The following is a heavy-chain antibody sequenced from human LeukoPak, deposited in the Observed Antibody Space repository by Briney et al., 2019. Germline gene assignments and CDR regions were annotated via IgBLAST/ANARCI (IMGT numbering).Heavy chain of an antibody. V-gene: IGHV3-30-3*01. CDR1: GFTFSSYA. J-gene: IGHJ4*02. CDR2: ISYEGSNK. D-gene: IGHD6-13*01. Sequence: GGSLRLSCAASGFTFSSYAMHWVRQAPGKGLEWVAVISYEGSNKYYADSVKGRFTISRDNSKNTLYLQMNSLRAEDTAVYYCARAAAAGYYFDYWGQGTLVTVSS. CDR3: ARAAAAGYYFDY.